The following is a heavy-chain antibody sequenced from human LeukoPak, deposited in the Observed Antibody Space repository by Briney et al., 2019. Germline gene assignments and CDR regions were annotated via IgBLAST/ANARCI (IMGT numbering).Heavy chain of an antibody. CDR2: INHSGST. J-gene: IGHJ5*02. CDR3: AKGEGVVHRDWFDP. V-gene: IGHV4-34*01. CDR1: GGSFSGYY. Sequence: PSETLSLTCAVYGGSFSGYYWNWIRQPPGKGLEWIGEINHSGSTNYNPSLKSRVTISVDTSKNQFSLKLSSVTAAETAVYYCAKGEGVVHRDWFDPWGQGTLVTVSS. D-gene: IGHD3-3*01.